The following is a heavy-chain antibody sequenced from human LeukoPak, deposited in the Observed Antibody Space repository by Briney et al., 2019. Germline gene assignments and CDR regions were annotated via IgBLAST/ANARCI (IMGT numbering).Heavy chain of an antibody. D-gene: IGHD2-15*01. V-gene: IGHV3-30*18. CDR2: IPYDGSNK. CDR1: GFTFSSYG. J-gene: IGHJ4*02. Sequence: GGSLRLSCAASGFTFSSYGMHWVRQAPGKGLEWVAVIPYDGSNKYYADSVKGRFTISRDNSKNTLYLQMNSLRAEDTAVYYCAKASGICSGGSCYCFDYWGQRTLVTVSS. CDR3: AKASGICSGGSCYCFDY.